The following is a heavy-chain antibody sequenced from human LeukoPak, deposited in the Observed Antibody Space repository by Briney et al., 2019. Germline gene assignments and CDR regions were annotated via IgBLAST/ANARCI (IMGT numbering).Heavy chain of an antibody. Sequence: GASVKVSCKASGYTFTSYGISWVRQAPGQGLEWMGWISAYNGNTNYAQKLQGRVTMTTDTSTSTAYMELRSLGSDDTAVYYCARAGYCSGGSCQKGGAFDIWGQGTMVTVSS. D-gene: IGHD2-15*01. CDR3: ARAGYCSGGSCQKGGAFDI. CDR2: ISAYNGNT. CDR1: GYTFTSYG. V-gene: IGHV1-18*01. J-gene: IGHJ3*02.